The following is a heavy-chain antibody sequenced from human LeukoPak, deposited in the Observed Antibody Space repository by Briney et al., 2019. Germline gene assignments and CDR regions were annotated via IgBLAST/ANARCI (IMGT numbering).Heavy chain of an antibody. D-gene: IGHD1-26*01. CDR2: IIPILGIA. V-gene: IGHV1-69*04. J-gene: IGHJ5*02. CDR1: GGTFSSYA. Sequence: ASVKVSCKASGGTFSSYAISWVRQAPGQGLEGMGRIIPILGIANYAQKFQGRVTITADKSTSTAYMELSSLRSEDTAVYYCARVGSGSRSHWFDPWGQGTLVTVSS. CDR3: ARVGSGSRSHWFDP.